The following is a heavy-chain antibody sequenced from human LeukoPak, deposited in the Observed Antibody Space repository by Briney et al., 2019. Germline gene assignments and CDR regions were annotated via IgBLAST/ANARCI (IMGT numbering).Heavy chain of an antibody. V-gene: IGHV3-9*01. CDR3: AKDRGSSRGAGFDY. Sequence: PGGSLRLSCAASGFTFSSSWMTWVRQAPGKGLEWVSGISWNSGSIGYADSVKGRFTISRDNAKNSLYLQMNSLRAEDTALYYCAKDRGSSRGAGFDYWGQGTLVTVSS. CDR1: GFTFSSSW. J-gene: IGHJ4*02. CDR2: ISWNSGSI. D-gene: IGHD3-10*01.